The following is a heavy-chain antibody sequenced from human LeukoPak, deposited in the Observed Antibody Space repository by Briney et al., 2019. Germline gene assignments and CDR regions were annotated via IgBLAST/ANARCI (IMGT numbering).Heavy chain of an antibody. Sequence: GGSLRLSCAASGFTFSSYAMSWGRQATGKGLEWVSSISGSGNRTYYADSVKGRFTISRDNSKNTLFLQMNSLRAEDTAVYYCAKNLYCGGGSCYPSALGMDVWGQGTTATVSS. CDR3: AKNLYCGGGSCYPSALGMDV. V-gene: IGHV3-23*01. J-gene: IGHJ6*02. D-gene: IGHD2-15*01. CDR2: ISGSGNRT. CDR1: GFTFSSYA.